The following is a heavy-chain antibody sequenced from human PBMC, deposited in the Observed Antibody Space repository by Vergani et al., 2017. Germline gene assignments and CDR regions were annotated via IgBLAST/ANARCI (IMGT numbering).Heavy chain of an antibody. CDR1: GGSISSSSYY. V-gene: IGHV4-39*01. D-gene: IGHD2-2*01. CDR3: ARRWVGGYCSSTSCWNWFDP. CDR2: IYYSGST. Sequence: QLQLQESGPGLVKPSETLSLTCTVSGGSISSSSYYWGWIRQPPGKGLGWIGSIYYSGSTYYNPSLKSRVTISVDTSKNQFSLKLSSVTAADTAVYYCARRWVGGYCSSTSCWNWFDPWGQGTLVTVSS. J-gene: IGHJ5*02.